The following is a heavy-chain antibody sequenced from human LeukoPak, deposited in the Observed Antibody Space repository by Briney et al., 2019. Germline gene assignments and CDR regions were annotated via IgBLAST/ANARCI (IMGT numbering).Heavy chain of an antibody. CDR2: IYHTGTT. Sequence: SGTLSLTCTLSRGSIMTTHWWSWVRQPPGKGLEWIGEIYHTGTTNYSPSLKSRLTISVDQSRNQFSLRLSSVTAADTATYYCAAWGVDYGGNFDYSDYWGQGILVTVSS. J-gene: IGHJ4*02. V-gene: IGHV4-4*02. CDR1: RGSIMTTHW. D-gene: IGHD4-23*01. CDR3: AAWGVDYGGNFDYSDY.